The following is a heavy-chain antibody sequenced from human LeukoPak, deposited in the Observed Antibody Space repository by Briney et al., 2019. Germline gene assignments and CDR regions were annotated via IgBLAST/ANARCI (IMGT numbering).Heavy chain of an antibody. CDR2: ISGSGGST. CDR1: GFTFSSYG. Sequence: PGGSLRLSCAASGFTFSSYGMSWVRQAPGKGLEWVSAISGSGGSTYYPASVKGRSTISRDNSKNTLYLQMNSLRAEDTAVYYCANAPQVGAPQADFDYWGQGTPVTVSS. D-gene: IGHD1-26*01. J-gene: IGHJ4*02. CDR3: ANAPQVGAPQADFDY. V-gene: IGHV3-23*01.